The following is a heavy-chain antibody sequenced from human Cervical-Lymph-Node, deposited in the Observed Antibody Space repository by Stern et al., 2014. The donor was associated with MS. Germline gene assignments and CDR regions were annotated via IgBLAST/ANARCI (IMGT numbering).Heavy chain of an antibody. CDR2: VSYDGTKR. V-gene: IGHV3-30-3*01. Sequence: VQLVESGGGVVQPGRSLSLSCVVSGFTFSTYAMHWVRPAPGKGLEWVAFVSYDGTKRNSTDSVKARFTISRDNSKNTLYLHMNSLRDEDTAVYFCARGGRGSGLEYWGQGALVTVSS. CDR1: GFTFSTYA. D-gene: IGHD6-19*01. CDR3: ARGGRGSGLEY. J-gene: IGHJ4*02.